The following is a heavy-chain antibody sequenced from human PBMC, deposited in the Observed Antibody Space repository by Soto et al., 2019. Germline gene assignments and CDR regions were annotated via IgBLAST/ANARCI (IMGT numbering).Heavy chain of an antibody. J-gene: IGHJ6*02. Sequence: SETLSLTCTVSGGSSSSYYWSWIRQPPGKGLEWIGYIYYSGSTNYNPSLKSRVTISVDTSKNQFSLKLSSVTAADTAVYYCARDSVLRFLEWKGDYYYYYGMDVWGQGTTVTVSS. D-gene: IGHD3-3*01. CDR3: ARDSVLRFLEWKGDYYYYYGMDV. CDR2: IYYSGST. V-gene: IGHV4-59*01. CDR1: GGSSSSYY.